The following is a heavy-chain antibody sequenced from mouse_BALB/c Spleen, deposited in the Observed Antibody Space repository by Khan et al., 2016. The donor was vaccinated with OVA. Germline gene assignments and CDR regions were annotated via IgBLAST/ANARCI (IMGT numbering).Heavy chain of an antibody. CDR3: ARHGYGKGDAMDY. J-gene: IGHJ4*01. CDR2: ISNVGGNT. Sequence: EVELVESGGGLVQPGGSLKLSCATSGFTFSDYYMYWFRQTPEKRLEWVAYISNVGGNTYYPDTVKGRFTISRDNAKNTLYLQMSRLRSEDTALXYCARHGYGKGDAMDYWGQGTSVTVSS. D-gene: IGHD2-10*02. V-gene: IGHV5-12*02. CDR1: GFTFSDYY.